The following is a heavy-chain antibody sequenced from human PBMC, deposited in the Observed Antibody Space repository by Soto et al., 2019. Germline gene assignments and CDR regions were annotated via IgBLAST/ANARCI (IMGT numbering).Heavy chain of an antibody. CDR3: ARRSYDFWSGNYSDLSVAY. CDR2: IIPIFGTA. J-gene: IGHJ4*02. CDR1: GGTFSSYA. Sequence: QVQLVQSGAEVKKPGSSVKVSCKASGGTFSSYAISWVRQAPGQGLEWMGGIIPIFGTANYAQKFQGRVTITADESTSTAYMELSSLRSEDTAVYYCARRSYDFWSGNYSDLSVAYWGQGTLVTVSS. D-gene: IGHD3-3*01. V-gene: IGHV1-69*01.